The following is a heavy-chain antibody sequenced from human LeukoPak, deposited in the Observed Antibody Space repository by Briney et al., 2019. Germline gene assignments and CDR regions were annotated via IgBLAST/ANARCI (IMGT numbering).Heavy chain of an antibody. CDR2: IYYSGNS. CDR1: GGSISTYY. D-gene: IGHD3-22*01. V-gene: IGHV4-59*01. CDR3: AGLGASGNGYLSWFDP. J-gene: IGHJ5*02. Sequence: SETLSLTCTVSGGSISTYYWSWIRQPPGKGLGWIGYIYYSGNSNYNPSLKSRVTISVDTSKNQFSLKLSSVTAADTAVYYCAGLGASGNGYLSWFDPWGQGTLVTVSS.